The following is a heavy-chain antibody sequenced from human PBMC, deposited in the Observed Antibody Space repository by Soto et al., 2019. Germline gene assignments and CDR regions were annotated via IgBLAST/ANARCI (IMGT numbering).Heavy chain of an antibody. CDR3: ARFFRTVPADPLKYYYYYYYMDV. D-gene: IGHD2-2*01. Sequence: ASVKVSCKASGYTFTSYGISWVRQAPGQGLEWMGWISAYNGNTNYAQKLQGRVTMTTDTSTSTAYMELRSLRSDDTAVYYCARFFRTVPADPLKYYYYYYYMDVWGKGTTVTVSS. CDR1: GYTFTSYG. J-gene: IGHJ6*03. V-gene: IGHV1-18*01. CDR2: ISAYNGNT.